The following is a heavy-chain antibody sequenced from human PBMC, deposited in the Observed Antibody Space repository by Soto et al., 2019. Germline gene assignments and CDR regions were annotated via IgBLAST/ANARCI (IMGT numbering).Heavy chain of an antibody. CDR3: AKSSLITMIVVVPDAFDI. Sequence: GGSLRLSCAASGFTFSSYAMSWVRQAPGKGLEWVSAISGSGGSTYYADSVKGRFTISRDNSKNTLYLQMNSLRAEDTAVYYCAKSSLITMIVVVPDAFDIWGQGTMVTVSS. J-gene: IGHJ3*02. CDR1: GFTFSSYA. D-gene: IGHD3-22*01. V-gene: IGHV3-23*01. CDR2: ISGSGGST.